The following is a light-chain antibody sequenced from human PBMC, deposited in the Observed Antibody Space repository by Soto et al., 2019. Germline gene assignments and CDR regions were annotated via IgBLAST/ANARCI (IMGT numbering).Light chain of an antibody. J-gene: IGKJ1*01. Sequence: DIQMTQSPSTLSASVGDRVTITCRASQRISNWVAWYQQKPGKAPKLLIYDASNLESGVPSRFSGSASGTEFTLTISSLQPDDSASYYCQQYDSYSPWTFCQGTKV. CDR3: QQYDSYSPWT. V-gene: IGKV1-5*01. CDR1: QRISNW. CDR2: DAS.